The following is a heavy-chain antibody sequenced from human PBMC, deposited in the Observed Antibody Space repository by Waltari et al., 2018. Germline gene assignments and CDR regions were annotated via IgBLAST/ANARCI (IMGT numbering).Heavy chain of an antibody. V-gene: IGHV1-69*14. CDR2: VIPVFGTS. D-gene: IGHD5-12*01. CDR3: AKESGGYDHPYFDQ. J-gene: IGHJ4*02. CDR1: GGTFSSWA. Sequence: QVQLVQSGAEVRTPGSSVRISCKPSGGTFSSWAFSWVRQAPGQGLEWVGSVIPVFGTSSSAQRFQGRVSITADKSTTTIHMELNSLTSDDAAVYYCAKESGGYDHPYFDQWGQGTLVTVSS.